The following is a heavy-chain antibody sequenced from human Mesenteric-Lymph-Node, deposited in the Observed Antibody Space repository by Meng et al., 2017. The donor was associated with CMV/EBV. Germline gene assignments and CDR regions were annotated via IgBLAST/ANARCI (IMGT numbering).Heavy chain of an antibody. J-gene: IGHJ4*02. CDR2: ISPDGTTT. CDR1: GFIFSGYW. V-gene: IGHV3-74*01. D-gene: IGHD3-22*01. CDR3: AKGEYYYDYSGSYYSYFFDY. Sequence: GESLKISCAASGFIFSGYWMHWVRQAPGKGLVWVSRISPDGTTTTYADSVQGRFTISRDNAKNTLYLQLNSLRAEDSAVYYCAKGEYYYDYSGSYYSYFFDYWGQGTVVTVSS.